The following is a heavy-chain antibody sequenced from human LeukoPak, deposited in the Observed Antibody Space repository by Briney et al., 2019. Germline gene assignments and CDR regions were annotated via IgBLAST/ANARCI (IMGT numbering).Heavy chain of an antibody. J-gene: IGHJ4*02. CDR1: GFTVSSNY. V-gene: IGHV3-53*01. CDR3: ARDLAAGGTYPHY. D-gene: IGHD6-13*01. CDR2: IYGGGST. Sequence: PGGSLRLSCAASGFTVSSNYMSWVRQAPGKGPEWVSVIYGGGSTYYADSVKGRFTISRDNSKNTLYLQMNSLRAEDTAVYYCARDLAAGGTYPHYWGRGTLVTVSS.